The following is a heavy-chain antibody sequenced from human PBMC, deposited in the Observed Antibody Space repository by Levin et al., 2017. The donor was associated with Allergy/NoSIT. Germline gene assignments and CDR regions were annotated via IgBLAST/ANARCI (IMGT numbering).Heavy chain of an antibody. D-gene: IGHD3-9*01. J-gene: IGHJ6*03. V-gene: IGHV3-49*03. Sequence: GGSLRLSCTASGFTFGDYAMSWFRQAPGKGLEWVGFIRSKAYGGTTEYAASVKGRFTISRDDSKSIAYLQMNSLKTEDTAVYYCTRDYPHYDIVTGPSAIYYMDVWGKGTTVTVSS. CDR3: TRDYPHYDIVTGPSAIYYMDV. CDR2: IRSKAYGGTT. CDR1: GFTFGDYA.